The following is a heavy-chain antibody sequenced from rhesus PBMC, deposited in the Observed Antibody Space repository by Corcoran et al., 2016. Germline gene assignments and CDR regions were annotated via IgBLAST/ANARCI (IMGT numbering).Heavy chain of an antibody. D-gene: IGHD2-21*01. Sequence: QLQLQESGPGLVKPSETLSVTCAVSGGSISSSYWSWIRQAPGKGVECFGYIYGIGSSTNYNPSLKSRFTLSVDTSKNQLALKLSSVTAADTAVYYCASDRYCTGSGCYALDYWGQGVLVTVSS. V-gene: IGHV4-169*02. CDR3: ASDRYCTGSGCYALDY. CDR1: GGSISSSY. J-gene: IGHJ4*01. CDR2: IYGIGSST.